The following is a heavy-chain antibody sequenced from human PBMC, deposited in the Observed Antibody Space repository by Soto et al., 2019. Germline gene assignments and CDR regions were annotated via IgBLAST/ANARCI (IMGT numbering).Heavy chain of an antibody. Sequence: QVQLVQSGAEVKKPGASVKVSCKASGYTFTSYGISWVRQAPGQGLEWMGWISAYNGNTNYAQKLQGRVTMTKDTCTSTAHMELRSLRAADTGVYYCAGVGGYSYGLRWPLDYWGQGTPVNLPS. V-gene: IGHV1-18*01. D-gene: IGHD5-18*01. J-gene: IGHJ4*02. CDR2: ISAYNGNT. CDR1: GYTFTSYG. CDR3: AGVGGYSYGLRWPLDY.